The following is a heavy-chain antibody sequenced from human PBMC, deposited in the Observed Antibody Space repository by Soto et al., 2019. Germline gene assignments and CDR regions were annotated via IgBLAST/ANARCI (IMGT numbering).Heavy chain of an antibody. CDR3: ARDSNYDAWVGYYYYGMDV. J-gene: IGHJ6*02. V-gene: IGHV4-39*02. CDR2: IYYSGST. D-gene: IGHD4-4*01. CDR1: GCSISSSSYY. Sequence: XETLSLTCTVAGCSISSSSYYWGWIRQPPGKGLEWIGSIYYSGSTYYNPSLKSRVTISVDTSKNQFSLKLSSVTAADTAVYYCARDSNYDAWVGYYYYGMDVWGQGTTVTVSS.